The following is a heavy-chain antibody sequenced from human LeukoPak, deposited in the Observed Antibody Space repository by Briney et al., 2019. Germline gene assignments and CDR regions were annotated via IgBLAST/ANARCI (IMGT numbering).Heavy chain of an antibody. D-gene: IGHD5-18*01. Sequence: SETLSLTCTVSGGSISSYYWSWIRLPPGKGLEWIGYIYYTGATYYNPSLKSRVTISLDTSKNQFSLKLSSVTAAGAAVYYCARAGYSYGTGYYFDYWGQGALVTVSS. CDR1: GGSISSYY. CDR2: IYYTGAT. V-gene: IGHV4-59*01. J-gene: IGHJ4*02. CDR3: ARAGYSYGTGYYFDY.